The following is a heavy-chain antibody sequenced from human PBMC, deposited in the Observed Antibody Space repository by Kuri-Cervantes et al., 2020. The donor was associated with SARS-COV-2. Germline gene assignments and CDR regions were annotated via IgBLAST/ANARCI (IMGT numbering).Heavy chain of an antibody. Sequence: GESLKISCAASGFTFSSYWMSWVRQAPGKGLEWVANIKQDGSEKYYVDSVKGRFTISRDNAKNSLYLQMNSLRAEDTAVYYCAREGETGCSTSCSYYFDYWGQGTLVTVSS. CDR1: GFTFSSYW. V-gene: IGHV3-7*01. CDR2: IKQDGSEK. CDR3: AREGETGCSTSCSYYFDY. D-gene: IGHD2-2*01. J-gene: IGHJ4*02.